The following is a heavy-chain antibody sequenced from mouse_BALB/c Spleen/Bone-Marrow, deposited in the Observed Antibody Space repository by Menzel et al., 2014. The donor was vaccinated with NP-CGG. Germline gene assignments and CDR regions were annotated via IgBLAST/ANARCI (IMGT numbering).Heavy chain of an antibody. J-gene: IGHJ2*01. Sequence: DVQLVESGAELVKPGASVKLSCTASGFNIKDTYMHWVKQRPEQGLEWIGRIDPANVNTKYDPGFQGKATITADTSSNTAYLQHSSLTSEDTAVYYCASYVYGYYFDYWGQGTTLTVSS. V-gene: IGHV14-3*02. CDR1: GFNIKDTY. CDR3: ASYVYGYYFDY. D-gene: IGHD1-1*01. CDR2: IDPANVNT.